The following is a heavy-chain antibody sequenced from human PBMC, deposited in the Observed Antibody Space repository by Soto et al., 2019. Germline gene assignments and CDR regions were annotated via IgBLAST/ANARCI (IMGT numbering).Heavy chain of an antibody. J-gene: IGHJ4*02. CDR1: GESSNSSHW. CDR2: ISHSGST. CDR3: AARHFWSVPWTDTRLEY. V-gene: IGHV4-4*02. D-gene: IGHD3-3*02. Sequence: SETLSLTCVVSGESSNSSHWWNCVRQPPGKGLELIGQISHSGSTNYKPSLTSRVNKSVDKSKKHFSLKLTSVTAADTAVYYCAARHFWSVPWTDTRLEYCGQGTLVTVSS.